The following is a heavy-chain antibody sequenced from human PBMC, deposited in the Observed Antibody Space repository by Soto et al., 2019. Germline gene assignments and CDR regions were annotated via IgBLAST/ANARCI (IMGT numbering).Heavy chain of an antibody. CDR1: AFTFSSYW. CDR3: GRGGSDSPMAPGY. CDR2: INPDGSAT. J-gene: IGHJ4*02. Sequence: GGSLRLSCAASAFTFSSYWMHWVRPAPGKGLVWVSRINPDGSATNYADSVKGRFTISRDNAKNTLYLQMNSLRAEDTAVFYCGRGGSDSPMAPGYWGQGTLVTVSS. V-gene: IGHV3-74*01. D-gene: IGHD5-18*01.